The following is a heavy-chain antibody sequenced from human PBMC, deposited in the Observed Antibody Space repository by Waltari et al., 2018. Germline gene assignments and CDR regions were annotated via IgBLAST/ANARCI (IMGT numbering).Heavy chain of an antibody. V-gene: IGHV4-59*11. J-gene: IGHJ3*02. CDR3: ARLPRGSVIIGAFDI. Sequence: VQLQESGPGLVKPSETLSLRCTVPGDSIRSHFRSWIRQAPGKGLEWIGHMYFSGTKDYNPSLKSRVAISIDTSKSHFSLNLRSVTAADTAIYYCARLPRGSVIIGAFDIWGQGTQVTVSS. CDR2: MYFSGTK. CDR1: GDSIRSHF. D-gene: IGHD3-22*01.